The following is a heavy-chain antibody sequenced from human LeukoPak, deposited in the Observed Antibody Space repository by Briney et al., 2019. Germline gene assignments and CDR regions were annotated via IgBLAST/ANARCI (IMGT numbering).Heavy chain of an antibody. V-gene: IGHV4-4*07. CDR3: ARELSIVLVPAPLWFFDL. D-gene: IGHD2-2*01. CDR2: IYTNGST. CDR1: GGSISSYY. Sequence: PSETLSLTCTVSGGSISSYYWSWIRQPPGKGLEWIGRIYTNGSTNYNPSLKGRVTMSVDTSKNHFSLNLSSVTAADTAVYYCARELSIVLVPAPLWFFDLWGRGTLVTVSS. J-gene: IGHJ2*01.